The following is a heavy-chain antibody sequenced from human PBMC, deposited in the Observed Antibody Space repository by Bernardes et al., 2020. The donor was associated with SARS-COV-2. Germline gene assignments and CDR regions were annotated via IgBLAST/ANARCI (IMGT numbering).Heavy chain of an antibody. V-gene: IGHV1-18*01. D-gene: IGHD3-10*01. J-gene: IGHJ6*02. CDR3: ARVFGAMVRGVIIGDYYYYGMDV. CDR2: ISAYNGNT. CDR1: GYTFTSYG. Sequence: ASVKVSCKASGYTFTSYGISWVRQDPGQGLEWMGWISAYNGNTNYAQKLQGRVTMTTDTSTSTAYMELRSLRSDDTAVYYCARVFGAMVRGVIIGDYYYYGMDVWGQGTTVTVSS.